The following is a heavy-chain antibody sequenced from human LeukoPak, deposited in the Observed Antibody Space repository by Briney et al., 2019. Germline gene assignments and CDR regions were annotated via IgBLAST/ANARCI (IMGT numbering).Heavy chain of an antibody. CDR1: GFTFCSYA. CDR2: LSGSGVTK. J-gene: IGHJ5*02. Sequence: GGTLRLSCAASGFTFCSYAMSWVREAPGKGRECVTGLSGSGVTKPYADTVRGRFTISREISKNTLVLQINRLITQDTAVYYCAKGNGAILLWNHHWGQRTLVTVSS. CDR3: AKGNGAILLWNHH. V-gene: IGHV3-23*01. D-gene: IGHD2-15*01.